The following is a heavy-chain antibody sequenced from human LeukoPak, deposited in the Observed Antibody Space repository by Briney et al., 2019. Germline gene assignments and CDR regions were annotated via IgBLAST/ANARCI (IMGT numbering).Heavy chain of an antibody. J-gene: IGHJ2*01. CDR3: AKDRTVGASYWYFDL. Sequence: GSLRLSCAASGFIFSNYWMQWARQAPGKGLVWVSRVDTVGSSTDYADSVKGRFTISRDSSKNTLFLHMNTLRAEDTAIYYCAKDRTVGASYWYFDLWGRGTLVTVSS. CDR1: GFIFSNYW. V-gene: IGHV3-74*01. CDR2: VDTVGSST. D-gene: IGHD1-26*01.